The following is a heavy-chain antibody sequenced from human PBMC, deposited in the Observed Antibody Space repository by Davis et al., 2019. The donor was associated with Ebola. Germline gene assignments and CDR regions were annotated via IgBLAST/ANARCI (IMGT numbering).Heavy chain of an antibody. CDR3: VGLDYYGMDV. V-gene: IGHV4-59*08. J-gene: IGHJ6*02. Sequence: SETLSLTCTVSGGSISSYYWSWIRQPPGKGLEWIGYIYYSGSTNYNPSLKSRVTISVDTSKNQFSLKLSSVTAADTAVYYCVGLDYYGMDVWGQGTTVTVSS. CDR1: GGSISSYY. CDR2: IYYSGST.